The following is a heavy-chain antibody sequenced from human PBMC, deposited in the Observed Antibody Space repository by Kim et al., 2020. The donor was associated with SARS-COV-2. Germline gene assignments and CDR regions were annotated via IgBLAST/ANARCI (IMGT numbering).Heavy chain of an antibody. V-gene: IGHV3-73*01. J-gene: IGHJ3*02. Sequence: AYAASVKGRFTISRDDSKNTAYLQMNSLKTEDTAVYYCLGATFAPDAFDIWGQGTMVTVSS. D-gene: IGHD1-26*01. CDR3: LGATFAPDAFDI.